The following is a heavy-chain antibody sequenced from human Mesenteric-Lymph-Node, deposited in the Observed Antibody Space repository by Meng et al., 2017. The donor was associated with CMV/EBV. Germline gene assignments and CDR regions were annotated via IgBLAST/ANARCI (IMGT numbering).Heavy chain of an antibody. J-gene: IGHJ4*02. CDR1: GFTFSSYS. D-gene: IGHD5/OR15-5a*01. CDR2: ISSSSSYI. V-gene: IGHV3-21*01. CDR3: ARSSYSLSSGGDY. Sequence: GGSLRLSCAASGFTFSSYSMNWVRQAPGKGLEWVSSISSSSSYIYYADSVKGRFTISRDNAKNSLYLQMNSLRAEDTAVYYCARSSYSLSSGGDYWGQGTLVTVSS.